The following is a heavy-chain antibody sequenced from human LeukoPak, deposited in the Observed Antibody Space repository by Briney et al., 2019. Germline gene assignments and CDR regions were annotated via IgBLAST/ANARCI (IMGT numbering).Heavy chain of an antibody. V-gene: IGHV3-66*01. CDR1: GITVSNNH. J-gene: IGHJ4*01. D-gene: IGHD6-6*01. CDR2: TYRGGTT. Sequence: GGSLRLSCAASGITVSNNHMSWVRQAPGKTLEWVSVTYRGGTTEYTHSVKDRFTTLRDDSANTLYLQMSTLRVEDTAVYYCVRVLGSPSYFDYWGQRTLVTVSS. CDR3: VRVLGSPSYFDY.